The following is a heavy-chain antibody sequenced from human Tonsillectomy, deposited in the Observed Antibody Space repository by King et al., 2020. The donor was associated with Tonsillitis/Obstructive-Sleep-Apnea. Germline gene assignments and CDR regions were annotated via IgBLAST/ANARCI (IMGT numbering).Heavy chain of an antibody. CDR1: GFTFSSYE. V-gene: IGHV3-48*03. CDR3: ASKYYDFWSGYYHC. D-gene: IGHD3-3*01. Sequence: EVQLVESGGGLVQPGGSLRLSCAASGFTFSSYEMNWVRQAPGKGLEWVSYISSSGSTIYYADSVKGRFTISRDNAKNSLYLQMNSLRAEDTAVYYCASKYYDFWSGYYHCWGQGTLVTVSS. CDR2: ISSSGSTI. J-gene: IGHJ4*02.